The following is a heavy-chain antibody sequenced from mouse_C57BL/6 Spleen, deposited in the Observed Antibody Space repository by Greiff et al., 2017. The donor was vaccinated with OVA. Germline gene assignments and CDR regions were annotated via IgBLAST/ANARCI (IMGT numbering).Heavy chain of an antibody. CDR1: GYTFTDYN. V-gene: IGHV1-22*01. J-gene: IGHJ1*03. Sequence: VQLQQSGPELVKPGASVKMSCKASGYTFTDYNMHWVKQSHGKSLEWIGYINPNNGGTSYNQKFKGKATLTVNKSSSTAYMELRSLTSEDSAVFYCATERYEGVDCYFDVWGTGTTLTVSS. D-gene: IGHD1-1*01. CDR3: ATERYEGVDCYFDV. CDR2: INPNNGGT.